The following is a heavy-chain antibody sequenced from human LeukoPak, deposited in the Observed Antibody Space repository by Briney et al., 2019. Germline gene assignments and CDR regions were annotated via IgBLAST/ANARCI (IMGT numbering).Heavy chain of an antibody. CDR3: AKAGVVPAASSFPYYFDY. J-gene: IGHJ4*02. CDR1: GFTFSSYG. V-gene: IGHV3-30*18. Sequence: GGSLRLSCAASGFTFSSYGMHWVRQAPGKGLEWVAVISYDGSNKYYADSVKGRFTTSRDNSKNTLYLQMNSLRAEDTAVYYCAKAGVVPAASSFPYYFDYWGQGTLVTVSS. CDR2: ISYDGSNK. D-gene: IGHD2-2*01.